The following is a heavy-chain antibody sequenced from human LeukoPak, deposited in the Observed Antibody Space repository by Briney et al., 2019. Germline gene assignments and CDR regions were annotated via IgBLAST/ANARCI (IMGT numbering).Heavy chain of an antibody. CDR2: IKPDGSDK. CDR3: ARLKGDTSVFDY. CDR1: GFTFSRHW. Sequence: GGSLRLSCVASGFTFSRHWMTWVRQAPGKGLEWVANIKPDGSDKYYVDSVKGRFTMSRNNARNSLYLQMDSLRADDTAVYYCARLKGDTSVFDYWGQGTLVTVSS. J-gene: IGHJ4*02. V-gene: IGHV3-7*03. D-gene: IGHD3-16*01.